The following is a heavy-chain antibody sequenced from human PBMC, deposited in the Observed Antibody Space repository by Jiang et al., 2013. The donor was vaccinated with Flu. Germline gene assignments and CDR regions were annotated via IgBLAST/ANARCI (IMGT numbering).Heavy chain of an antibody. CDR2: IYYSGST. J-gene: IGHJ6*02. V-gene: IGHV4-61*08. D-gene: IGHD2-21*01. CDR1: GGSISSGGYY. CDR3: ARLWVEGPYGMDV. Sequence: LTCTVSGGSISSGGYYWSWIRQHPGKGLEWIGYIYYSGSTNYNPSLKSRVTISVDTSKNQFSLKLSSVTAADTAVYYCARLWVEGPYGMDVWGQGTTVTVSS.